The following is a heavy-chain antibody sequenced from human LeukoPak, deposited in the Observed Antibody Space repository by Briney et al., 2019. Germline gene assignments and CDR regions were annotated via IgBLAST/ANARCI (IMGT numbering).Heavy chain of an antibody. D-gene: IGHD3-9*01. CDR1: GFTFSTYG. Sequence: GGSLRLSCAASGFTFSTYGMHWVRQAPGKGLEWVAVIWYDGSYKFYADSVKGRFTIPRDNSKNTLYLQMNTLRAEDTAVYYCARSRDDYDILTGCWYWGQGTLVTVSS. CDR2: IWYDGSYK. CDR3: ARSRDDYDILTGCWY. V-gene: IGHV3-33*01. J-gene: IGHJ4*02.